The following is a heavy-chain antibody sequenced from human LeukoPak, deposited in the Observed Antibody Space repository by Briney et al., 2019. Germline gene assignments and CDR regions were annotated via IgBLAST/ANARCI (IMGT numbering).Heavy chain of an antibody. D-gene: IGHD2-2*01. CDR3: AREVVPAALSGLGYYYGMDV. J-gene: IGHJ6*02. V-gene: IGHV7-4-1*02. CDR1: GYTFTSYA. CDR2: INTNTGNP. Sequence: ASVKVSCKASGYTFTSYAMNWVRQAPGQGLEWMGWINTNTGNPTYAQGFTGRFVFSLDTSVSTAYLQISSLKAEDTAVYYCAREVVPAALSGLGYYYGMDVWGQGTTVTVSS.